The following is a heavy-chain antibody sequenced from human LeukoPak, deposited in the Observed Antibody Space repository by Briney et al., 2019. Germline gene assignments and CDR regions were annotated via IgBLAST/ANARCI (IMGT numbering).Heavy chain of an antibody. J-gene: IGHJ4*02. CDR3: ARDLAYCGGDCYSPGGVDY. V-gene: IGHV1-2*06. CDR1: GYTFTSYY. Sequence: ASVTVSCAASGYTFTSYYMHWVRQAPGQGLEWMGRINPNSGGTNYAQKFQGRATMTRDTSISTAYMELSRLRSDDTAVYYCARDLAYCGGDCYSPGGVDYWGQGTLVTVSS. CDR2: INPNSGGT. D-gene: IGHD2-21*02.